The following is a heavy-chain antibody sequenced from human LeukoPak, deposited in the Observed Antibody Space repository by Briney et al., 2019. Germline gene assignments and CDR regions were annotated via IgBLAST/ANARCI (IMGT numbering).Heavy chain of an antibody. D-gene: IGHD3-3*01. CDR2: IIPIFGTI. Sequence: PRASVKVSCKVSGGSFSNDGFSWVRQSPGQELEWMRGIIPIFGTINYAQKFQGRVTITADKSTGTAYMELSSLRSEDMAVYYCARNAIFGVVEYYFDYWGQGTLVTVSS. J-gene: IGHJ4*02. CDR3: ARNAIFGVVEYYFDY. CDR1: GGSFSNDG. V-gene: IGHV1-69*06.